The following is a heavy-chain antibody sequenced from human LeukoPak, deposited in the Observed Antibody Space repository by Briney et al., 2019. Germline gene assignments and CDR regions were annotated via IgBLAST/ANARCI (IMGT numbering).Heavy chain of an antibody. V-gene: IGHV1-18*01. D-gene: IGHD3-9*01. Sequence: ASVKVSCKASGYTFTNYGISWVRQAPGQGLEWMGWISAYTGNTKYAQKFQGRVTTTADTSTRTAYMELRSLRTDDTAVYYCARDLDDILTAYKPITYYFDYWGQGTLVTVSS. CDR3: ARDLDDILTAYKPITYYFDY. CDR1: GYTFTNYG. J-gene: IGHJ4*02. CDR2: ISAYTGNT.